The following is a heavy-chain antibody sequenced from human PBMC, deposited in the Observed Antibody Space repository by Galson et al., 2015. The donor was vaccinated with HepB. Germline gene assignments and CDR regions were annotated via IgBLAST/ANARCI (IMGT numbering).Heavy chain of an antibody. CDR3: ARVISSGLWKWFDP. CDR2: ISRSSSYI. Sequence: SLRLSCAASGFTFSSYTMNWARQAPGKGLEWVSSISRSSSYIFYADSMKGRFTISRDNAKNTLYLQMTSLRVEDTAVYYCARVISSGLWKWFDPWGQGTLVTVSS. V-gene: IGHV3-21*01. D-gene: IGHD4/OR15-4a*01. J-gene: IGHJ5*02. CDR1: GFTFSSYT.